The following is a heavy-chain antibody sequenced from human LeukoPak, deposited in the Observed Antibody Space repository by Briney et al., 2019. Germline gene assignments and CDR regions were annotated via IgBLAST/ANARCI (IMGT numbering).Heavy chain of an antibody. CDR3: AKDRYSYALGYYFDY. Sequence: GGPLRLSCAACGFTFSSYGMHWLRQAPGKGLEWVAVISYDGSNKYYADSVKGRFTISRDNSKNTLYLQMNSLRAEDTAVYYCAKDRYSYALGYYFDYWGQGTLVTVSS. J-gene: IGHJ4*02. D-gene: IGHD5-18*01. CDR2: ISYDGSNK. CDR1: GFTFSSYG. V-gene: IGHV3-30*18.